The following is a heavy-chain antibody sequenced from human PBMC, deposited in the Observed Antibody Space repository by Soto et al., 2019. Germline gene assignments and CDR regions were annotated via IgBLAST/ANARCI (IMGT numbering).Heavy chain of an antibody. D-gene: IGHD2-8*01. Sequence: SETLSLTCTVSGGSISSGDYYWSWIRLPPGKGLEWIGYIYYSGSTYYNPSLKSRVTISVDTSKNQFSLKLSSVTAADTAVYYCARTSLGYCTNGVCYPGGSDYYGMDVWGQGTTVTVSS. J-gene: IGHJ6*02. CDR3: ARTSLGYCTNGVCYPGGSDYYGMDV. CDR1: GGSISSGDYY. CDR2: IYYSGST. V-gene: IGHV4-30-4*01.